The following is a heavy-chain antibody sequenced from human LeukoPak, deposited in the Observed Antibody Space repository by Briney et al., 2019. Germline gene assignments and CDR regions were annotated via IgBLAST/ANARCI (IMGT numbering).Heavy chain of an antibody. J-gene: IGHJ4*02. Sequence: ASVKVSCKASGYTFTSYGISWGRQAPGQGLEWMGWISAYNGNTNYAQKLQGRVTMTTDTSTSTAHMELRSLRSDDTAVYYCAREGWIQLWLRYFDYWGQGTLVTVSS. CDR3: AREGWIQLWLRYFDY. D-gene: IGHD5-18*01. V-gene: IGHV1-18*01. CDR1: GYTFTSYG. CDR2: ISAYNGNT.